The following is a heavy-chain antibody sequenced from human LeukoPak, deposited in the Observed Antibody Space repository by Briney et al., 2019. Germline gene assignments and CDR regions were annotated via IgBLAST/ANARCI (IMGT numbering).Heavy chain of an antibody. CDR2: IYSGGST. D-gene: IGHD3-10*01. CDR1: GFTVSSNY. Sequence: GGSLRLSCAASGFTVSSNYMSWVRQAPGKGLEWVSVIYSGGSTYYADSVKGRFTISRDNSKNTLYLQMNSLRAEDTAVYYCAKVDSGGSGSQNYYYYGMDVWGQGTTVTVSS. J-gene: IGHJ6*02. V-gene: IGHV3-53*01. CDR3: AKVDSGGSGSQNYYYYGMDV.